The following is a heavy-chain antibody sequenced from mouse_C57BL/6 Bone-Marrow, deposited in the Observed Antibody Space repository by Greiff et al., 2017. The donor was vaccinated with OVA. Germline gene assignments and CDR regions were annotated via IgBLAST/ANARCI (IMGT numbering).Heavy chain of an antibody. V-gene: IGHV5-6*02. Sequence: DVMLVESGGDLVKPGGSLKLSCAASGFTFSSYGMSWVRLTPDKGLEWVATISSGGSYTYYPDSVKGRFTISRDNAKNTLYLQMSSLKSEDTAMYYCARDDYDVWFAYWGQGTLVTVSA. J-gene: IGHJ3*01. D-gene: IGHD2-4*01. CDR2: ISSGGSYT. CDR3: ARDDYDVWFAY. CDR1: GFTFSSYG.